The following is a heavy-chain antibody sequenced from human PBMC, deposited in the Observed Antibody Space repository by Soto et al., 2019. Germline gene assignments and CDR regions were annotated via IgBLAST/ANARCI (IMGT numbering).Heavy chain of an antibody. CDR3: ARPYGGKIGDAPDL. V-gene: IGHV3-23*01. D-gene: IGHD4-17*01. J-gene: IGHJ3*01. CDR2: ISDAAGSA. CDR1: GFTFSSYA. Sequence: PGGSLRLSCVASGFTFSSYAMSWVRQVPGKGLELVSTISDAAGSAYYVDSVKGRFTISRDNSKKTLYLQMNSLRAEDSAVYYCARPYGGKIGDAPDLWGPGTMVTVSS.